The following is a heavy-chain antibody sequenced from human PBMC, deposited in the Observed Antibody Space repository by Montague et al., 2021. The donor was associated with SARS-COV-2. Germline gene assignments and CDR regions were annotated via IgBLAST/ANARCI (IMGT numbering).Heavy chain of an antibody. Sequence: SETLSLTCTVSGDSTSCPNCYWGWIRQPPGKGLDWIGTIYNSGTTYYNPSLKSRLTISIDTSKNQFSLKLSSVTAADTAVYYCARHRSYGDHSLDNWFHPWGQGTLVTGSS. V-gene: IGHV4-39*01. J-gene: IGHJ5*02. CDR1: GDSTSCPNCY. D-gene: IGHD4-17*01. CDR3: ARHRSYGDHSLDNWFHP. CDR2: IYNSGTT.